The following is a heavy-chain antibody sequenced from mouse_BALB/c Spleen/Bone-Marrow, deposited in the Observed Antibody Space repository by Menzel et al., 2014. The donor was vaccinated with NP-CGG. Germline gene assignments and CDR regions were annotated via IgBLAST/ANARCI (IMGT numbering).Heavy chain of an antibody. CDR2: IYPGDGDT. CDR3: ARMGDYSYYFDY. Sequence: VQLQESGAELVRPGSSVKISCKASGYAFSSYWMNWVKQRPGQGLVWIGQIYPGDGDTNYNGKFKGKATLTADKSSSTAYIQLSSLTSEDSAVYFCARMGDYSYYFDYWGQGTTLTVSS. V-gene: IGHV1-80*01. J-gene: IGHJ2*01. CDR1: GYAFSSYW. D-gene: IGHD1-1*01.